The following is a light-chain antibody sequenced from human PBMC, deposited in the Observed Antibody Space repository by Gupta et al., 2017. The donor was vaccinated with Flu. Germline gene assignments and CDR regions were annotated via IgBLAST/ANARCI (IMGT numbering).Light chain of an antibody. CDR3: CSYAGSSTDV. Sequence: TSSDVGSYNLVSWYQQHPGKAPKLMIYEVSKRPSGVSNRFSGSKSGNTASLTISGLQAEDEADYYCCSYAGSSTDVFGTGTKVTVL. V-gene: IGLV2-23*02. J-gene: IGLJ1*01. CDR1: SSDVGSYNL. CDR2: EVS.